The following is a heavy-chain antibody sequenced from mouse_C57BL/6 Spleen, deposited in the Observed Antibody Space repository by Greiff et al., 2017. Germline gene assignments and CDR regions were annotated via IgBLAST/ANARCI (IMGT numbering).Heavy chain of an antibody. J-gene: IGHJ4*01. Sequence: VQLVESGAELMKPGASVKLSCKASGYTFTGYWIEWVKQRPGHGLEWIGEILPGSGSNKYNEKFKGKATLTADTSSNTAYMQLSSLTTEDSAIYYGARVVTLYYYAMGYWGQGTSVTVSS. CDR2: ILPGSGSN. D-gene: IGHD2-2*01. CDR3: ARVVTLYYYAMGY. V-gene: IGHV1-9*01. CDR1: GYTFTGYW.